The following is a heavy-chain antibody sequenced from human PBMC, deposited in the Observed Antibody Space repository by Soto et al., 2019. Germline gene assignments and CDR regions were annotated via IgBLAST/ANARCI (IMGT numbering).Heavy chain of an antibody. Sequence: QVQLVQSGGGVVQPGTSLRLSCAASGFTFSSYGMHWVRQAPGKGLEWVAVISLDGSNKYYADSVKGRFTISRDNSKNTLYLQMNSLRAEDTAFYYCAKGPRPRHYGDYPDYWGQGTLVTVSS. CDR2: ISLDGSNK. CDR1: GFTFSSYG. D-gene: IGHD4-17*01. CDR3: AKGPRPRHYGDYPDY. V-gene: IGHV3-30*18. J-gene: IGHJ4*02.